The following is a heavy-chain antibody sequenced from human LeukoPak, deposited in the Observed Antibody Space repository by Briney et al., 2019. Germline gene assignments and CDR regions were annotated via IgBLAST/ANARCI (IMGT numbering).Heavy chain of an antibody. D-gene: IGHD3-10*01. CDR2: IYDDNT. V-gene: IGHV3-23*01. Sequence: GGSLRLSCAASGFTFSSYAMAWVRQAPGKGLEWVSTIYDDNTYYADSVKGRFAISTDNSKNTLYLQMNSLRVEDTAVYFCAARKVRGVWFYLDYWGQGTLVTVSS. J-gene: IGHJ4*02. CDR3: AARKVRGVWFYLDY. CDR1: GFTFSSYA.